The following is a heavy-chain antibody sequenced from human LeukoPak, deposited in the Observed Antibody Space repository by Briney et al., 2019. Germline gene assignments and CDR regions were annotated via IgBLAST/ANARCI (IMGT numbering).Heavy chain of an antibody. D-gene: IGHD1-26*01. Sequence: GGSLRLSCAASGFTFSSYPMNWVRQAPGKGLEWVSVISGSGGATFNGDSVQGRFTISRDNSRDTLYLQMNSLTAEDTAVYYCGKYLQTTVGANDYWGQGTLVTVSS. V-gene: IGHV3-23*01. CDR3: GKYLQTTVGANDY. CDR2: ISGSGGAT. J-gene: IGHJ4*02. CDR1: GFTFSSYP.